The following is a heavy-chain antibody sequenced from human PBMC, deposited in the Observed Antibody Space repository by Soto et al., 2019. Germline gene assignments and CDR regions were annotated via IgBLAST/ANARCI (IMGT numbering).Heavy chain of an antibody. D-gene: IGHD4-4*01. CDR1: GYAFSDHY. Sequence: QVQLVQSGAEVEKPGASVKVSCKASGYAFSDHYMHWVRQAPGQGLDWMGMINPSGGSTSYAQKFQGRVTMTRDTSTSTIYMELSSLRSEDTAVYYCARWGGRGSTVLFDYWGQGTLVTVSS. CDR3: ARWGGRGSTVLFDY. V-gene: IGHV1-46*01. J-gene: IGHJ4*02. CDR2: INPSGGST.